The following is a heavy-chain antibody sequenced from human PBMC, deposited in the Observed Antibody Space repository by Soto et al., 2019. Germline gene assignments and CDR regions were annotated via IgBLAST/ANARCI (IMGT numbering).Heavy chain of an antibody. CDR3: ARGQYYDCWSGYYTGIWFDP. CDR2: INHSGST. Sequence: SETLSLTCAVYGGAFSGYYWSWVRQPPGKGLEWIGEINHSGSTNYNPSLKSRVTISVDTSKNQFSLKLSSVTAADTAVYYCARGQYYDCWSGYYTGIWFDPWGQGTLVTVSS. D-gene: IGHD3-3*01. J-gene: IGHJ5*02. V-gene: IGHV4-34*01. CDR1: GGAFSGYY.